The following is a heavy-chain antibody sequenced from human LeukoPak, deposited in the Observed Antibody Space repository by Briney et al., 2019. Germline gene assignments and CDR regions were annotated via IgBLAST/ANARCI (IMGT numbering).Heavy chain of an antibody. D-gene: IGHD1-26*01. Sequence: GGSLRLSCAASGFTVSRNYMSWVRQAPGRGLEWVSIYYSGGSTYYADSVKGRFTISRDNSKNTLYLQMNSLRAEDTAVYYWARAGGRDLLGWVFEVWGRGTVVTGSS. CDR2: YYSGGST. CDR3: ARAGGRDLLGWVFEV. J-gene: IGHJ3*01. V-gene: IGHV3-66*01. CDR1: GFTVSRNY.